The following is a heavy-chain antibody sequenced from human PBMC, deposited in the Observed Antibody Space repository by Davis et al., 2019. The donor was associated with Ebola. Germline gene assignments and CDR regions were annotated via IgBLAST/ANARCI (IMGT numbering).Heavy chain of an antibody. CDR1: GGSISSSNW. Sequence: SETLSLTCAVSGGSISSSNWWSWVRQPPGKGLEWIGEIYHSGSTNYNPSLKSRVSISLDTSRNQFSLKLRFVTAADTAVYYCARTTVVTSAAFDIWGQGTMVTVSS. D-gene: IGHD4-23*01. CDR3: ARTTVVTSAAFDI. J-gene: IGHJ3*02. V-gene: IGHV4-4*02. CDR2: IYHSGST.